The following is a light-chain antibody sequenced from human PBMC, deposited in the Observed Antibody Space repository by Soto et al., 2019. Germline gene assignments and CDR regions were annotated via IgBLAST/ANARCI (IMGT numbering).Light chain of an antibody. CDR1: QGIDSS. J-gene: IGKJ1*01. V-gene: IGKV4-1*01. CDR3: QQYYSTPT. Sequence: ILLTQSPSSMSASVGDRVTITCRASQGIDSSFAWYQQKPGQPPKLLIYWASTRESGVPDRFSGSGSGTDFALTISSQQAEDVAVYYCQQYYSTPTFGQGTKV. CDR2: WAS.